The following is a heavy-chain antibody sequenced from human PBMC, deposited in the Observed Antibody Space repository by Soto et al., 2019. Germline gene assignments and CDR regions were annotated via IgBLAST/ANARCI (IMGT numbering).Heavy chain of an antibody. CDR1: GFTFSSYG. D-gene: IGHD3-3*01. V-gene: IGHV3-30*18. CDR3: AKDYSITIFGRTPTLDYMDV. CDR2: ISYDGSNK. J-gene: IGHJ6*03. Sequence: GGSLRLSCAASGFTFSSYGMHWVRQAPGKGLEWVAVISYDGSNKYYADSVKGRFTISRDNSKNTLYLQMNSLRAEDTAVYYCAKDYSITIFGRTPTLDYMDVWGKGTTVTVSS.